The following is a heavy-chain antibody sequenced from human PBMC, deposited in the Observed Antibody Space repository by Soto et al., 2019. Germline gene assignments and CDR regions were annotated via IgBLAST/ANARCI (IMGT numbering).Heavy chain of an antibody. Sequence: SPTLSLTCAVYGGSFSGYYWSWIRQPPGKGLEWIGEINHSGSTNYNPSLKSRVTISADTSKNQFSLKLSSVTAADTAVYYCARVGRVGKNSSGWREGLRARHFDYWGQGTLVTVSS. CDR3: ARVGRVGKNSSGWREGLRARHFDY. CDR1: GGSFSGYY. D-gene: IGHD6-19*01. CDR2: INHSGST. J-gene: IGHJ4*02. V-gene: IGHV4-34*01.